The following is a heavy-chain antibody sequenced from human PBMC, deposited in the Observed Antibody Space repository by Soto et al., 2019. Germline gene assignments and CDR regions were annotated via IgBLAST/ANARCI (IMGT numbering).Heavy chain of an antibody. Sequence: LETLSLTCTVSGGSISSYYWSWIRQPPGKGLEWIGYIYYSGSTNYNPSLKSRVTVSVDTSKNQFSLKLSSVTAADTAVYYCARRYGGNFDYWGQGTLVTVSS. J-gene: IGHJ4*02. CDR1: GGSISSYY. V-gene: IGHV4-59*01. CDR3: ARRYGGNFDY. CDR2: IYYSGST. D-gene: IGHD3-16*01.